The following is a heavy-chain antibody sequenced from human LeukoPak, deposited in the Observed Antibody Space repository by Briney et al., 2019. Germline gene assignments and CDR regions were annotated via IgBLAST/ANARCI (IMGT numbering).Heavy chain of an antibody. J-gene: IGHJ4*02. CDR1: GYSITSGYY. V-gene: IGHV4-38-2*02. CDR2: IYHSRST. CDR3: AREWAY. Sequence: SETLSLTCTVSGYSITSGYYWGWIRQPPGKGLEWIGNIYHSRSTYYNPSLKSRVTISVDTSKNQFSLRLNSVTAADTAVYYCAREWAYWGQGTLVTVSS.